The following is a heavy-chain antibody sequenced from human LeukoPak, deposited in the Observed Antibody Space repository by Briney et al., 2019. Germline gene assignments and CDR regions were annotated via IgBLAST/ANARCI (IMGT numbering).Heavy chain of an antibody. CDR1: GGSISSNNYY. D-gene: IGHD6-19*01. Sequence: SETLSLTCTVSGGSISSNNYYWGWIRQPPGKGLEWIGYIYYTGSTNYNPSLKSRVTISVDTSKNQFSLKLSSVTAADTAVYYCARLKGYSSGWYPSYYFDYWGQGTLVTVSS. CDR2: IYYTGST. V-gene: IGHV4-61*05. J-gene: IGHJ4*02. CDR3: ARLKGYSSGWYPSYYFDY.